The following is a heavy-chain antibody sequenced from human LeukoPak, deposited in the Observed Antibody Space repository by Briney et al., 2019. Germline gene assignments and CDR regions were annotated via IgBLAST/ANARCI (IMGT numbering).Heavy chain of an antibody. D-gene: IGHD2-15*01. CDR1: GFRFSEYT. J-gene: IGHJ4*02. CDR3: ARGDCSGGSCYAGSGVY. V-gene: IGHV3-11*01. CDR2: IGGRGGST. Sequence: PGGSLRLSCAASGFRFSEYTMTWVRQAPGKGPEWVSAIGGRGGSTYYADSVKGRFTISRDNAKNSLYLQMNSLRAEDTAVYYCARGDCSGGSCYAGSGVYWGQGTLVTVSS.